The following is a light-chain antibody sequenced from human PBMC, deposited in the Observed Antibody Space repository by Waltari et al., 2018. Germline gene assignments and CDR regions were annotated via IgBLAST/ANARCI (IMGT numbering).Light chain of an antibody. CDR1: QSFSSS. J-gene: IGKJ2*03. CDR3: QQYYSYPYS. CDR2: SAS. Sequence: DIQMTQSPSSLSASVGDTVTITCRASQSFSSSLAWYQQKPGKAPKLLIYSASRLQSVVPAMVSGRKAGTEFTLTISSLQPEDSASYYCQQYYSYPYSFGQGTKVEIK. V-gene: IGKV1-27*01.